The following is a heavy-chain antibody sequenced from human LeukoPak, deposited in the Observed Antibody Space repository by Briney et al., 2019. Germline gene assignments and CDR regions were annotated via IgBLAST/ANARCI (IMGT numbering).Heavy chain of an antibody. CDR3: ARGWEQQLVDY. V-gene: IGHV1-2*02. Sequence: ASVKVSCKTSGYTFTGYYMHWVRQAPGQGLEWVGWINPNTGGTNNAQKFQGRVTMTRDTSISTAYMELSSLRFDDTAVYYCARGWEQQLVDYWGQGTLVTVSS. CDR2: INPNTGGT. D-gene: IGHD6-13*01. J-gene: IGHJ4*02. CDR1: GYTFTGYY.